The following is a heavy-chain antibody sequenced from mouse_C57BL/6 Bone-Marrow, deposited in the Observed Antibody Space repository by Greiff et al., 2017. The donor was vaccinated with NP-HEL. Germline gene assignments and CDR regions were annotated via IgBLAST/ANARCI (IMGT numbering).Heavy chain of an antibody. J-gene: IGHJ3*01. CDR2: ISSGGSYT. Sequence: VQLVESGGDLVKPGGSLKLSCAASGFTFSSYGMSWVRQTPDKRLEWVGTISSGGSYTYYPDSVTGRFTISRDNAKNTLYLQMSSLKSEDTAVYCCADWYAYWGQGTLVTVSA. CDR1: GFTFSSYG. V-gene: IGHV5-6*01. CDR3: ADWYAY.